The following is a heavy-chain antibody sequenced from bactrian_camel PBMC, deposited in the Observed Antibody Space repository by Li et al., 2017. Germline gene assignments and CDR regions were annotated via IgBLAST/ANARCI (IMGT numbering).Heavy chain of an antibody. CDR1: GYTFSDYC. CDR2: IYIGGYSSMASDSSTMT. V-gene: IGHV3S1*01. CDR3: AARGSWGCLLRETTFNY. D-gene: IGHD5*01. Sequence: HVQLVESGGGSVQAGGSLRLSCAASGYTFSDYCMAWFRQLPGQEREGVAAIYIGGYSSMASDSSTMTSYADSVKGRFTISEDNTKNTLYLQLNSLKPEDTAMYYCAARGSWGCLLRETTFNYWGQGTQVTVS. J-gene: IGHJ4*01.